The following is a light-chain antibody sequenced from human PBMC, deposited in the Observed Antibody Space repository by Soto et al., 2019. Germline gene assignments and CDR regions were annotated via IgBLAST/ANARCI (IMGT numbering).Light chain of an antibody. CDR1: SSDVGGYIY. CDR3: SSYTTSSSYV. CDR2: DVT. V-gene: IGLV2-14*01. Sequence: QSVLTQPASVSGPPGQSITISCTGTSSDVGGYIYVSWYQQHPGKAPKLMIYDVTSRPSGVSYRFSGSKSGNTASLTISGLQAEDEADYYRSSYTTSSSYVFGTGTKVTVL. J-gene: IGLJ1*01.